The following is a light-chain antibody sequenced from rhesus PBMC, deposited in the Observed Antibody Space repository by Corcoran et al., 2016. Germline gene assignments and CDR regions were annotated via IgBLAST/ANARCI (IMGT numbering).Light chain of an antibody. V-gene: IGKV1-22*01. Sequence: DIQMTQSPSSLSASVGDTVTITCRASQSISSWLAWYQQKPGKAPKLLIYKASSLQSGVPSRFSGSGSEPDFTLTISSLQSEDFATYYCQQYSSSLIFTFGPGTKLDIK. CDR1: QSISSW. CDR2: KAS. J-gene: IGKJ3*01. CDR3: QQYSSSLIFT.